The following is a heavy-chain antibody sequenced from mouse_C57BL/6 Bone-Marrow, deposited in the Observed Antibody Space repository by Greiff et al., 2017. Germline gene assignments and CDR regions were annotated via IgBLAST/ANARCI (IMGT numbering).Heavy chain of an antibody. Sequence: EVQLQESGPGMVKPSQSLSLTCTVTGYSITSGYDWHWIRHFPGNKLEWMGYISYSGSTNYNPSLKSRISITHDTSKNHFFLKLNSVTTEDTATYYCARADWDGAFDYWGQGTTLTVSS. J-gene: IGHJ2*01. CDR2: ISYSGST. D-gene: IGHD4-1*01. CDR1: GYSITSGYD. V-gene: IGHV3-1*01. CDR3: ARADWDGAFDY.